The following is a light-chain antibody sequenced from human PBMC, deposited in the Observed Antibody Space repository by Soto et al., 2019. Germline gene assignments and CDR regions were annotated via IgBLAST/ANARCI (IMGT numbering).Light chain of an antibody. CDR1: TSNIGAGYD. CDR3: QSYDSSLSGVV. V-gene: IGLV1-40*01. Sequence: QSVLTQPPSVSGAPGQRVTISCTGSTSNIGAGYDVHWYQQLPGTAPKLLIFGNSNRPSGVTDRFSGSKSGTSASLAITGLQAEDEADYYCQSYDSSLSGVVFGGGTKLTVL. CDR2: GNS. J-gene: IGLJ2*01.